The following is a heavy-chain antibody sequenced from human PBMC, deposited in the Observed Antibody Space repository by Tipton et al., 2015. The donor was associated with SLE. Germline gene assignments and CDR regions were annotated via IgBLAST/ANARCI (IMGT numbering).Heavy chain of an antibody. V-gene: IGHV4-61*02. CDR1: GGSISSGSYY. CDR2: IYTSGST. J-gene: IGHJ6*02. CDR3: ARRGGGYDYLYYYYGMDV. Sequence: TLSLTCTVSGGSISSGSYYWSWIRQPAGKGLEWIGRIYTSGSTNYNPSLKSRVTISVDTSKNQIFLKLSSVTAADTAVYYCARRGGGYDYLYYYYGMDVWGQGTTVTASS. D-gene: IGHD5-12*01.